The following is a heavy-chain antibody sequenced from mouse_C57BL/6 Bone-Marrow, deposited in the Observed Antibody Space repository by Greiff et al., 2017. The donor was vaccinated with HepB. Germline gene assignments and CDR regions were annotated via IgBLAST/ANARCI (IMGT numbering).Heavy chain of an antibody. CDR2: ISSGSSTI. D-gene: IGHD1-1*01. Sequence: DVMLVESGGGLVKPGGSLKLSCAASGFTFSDYGMHWVRQAPEKGLEWVAYISSGSSTIYYADTVKGRFTISRDNAKNTLFLQLTSLRSEDTAMYYCARPYYGSSYGYAMDYWGQGTSVTVSS. CDR3: ARPYYGSSYGYAMDY. CDR1: GFTFSDYG. V-gene: IGHV5-17*01. J-gene: IGHJ4*01.